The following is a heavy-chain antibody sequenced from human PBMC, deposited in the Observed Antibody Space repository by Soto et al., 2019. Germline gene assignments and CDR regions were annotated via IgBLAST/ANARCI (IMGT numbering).Heavy chain of an antibody. CDR3: ARSGSVPDYYYGLDV. CDR1: GYTFSRSG. V-gene: IGHV1-18*01. J-gene: IGHJ6*02. D-gene: IGHD1-26*01. Sequence: VQLVQSGAEVKKPGASVKVSCKASGYTFSRSGISWVRQAPGQGLEWMGWISTYNGDTNYAQKVQGRVTMTTDTSTSTAFMELMSLRSDDTAVYYCARSGSVPDYYYGLDVWGQGTTVTVSS. CDR2: ISTYNGDT.